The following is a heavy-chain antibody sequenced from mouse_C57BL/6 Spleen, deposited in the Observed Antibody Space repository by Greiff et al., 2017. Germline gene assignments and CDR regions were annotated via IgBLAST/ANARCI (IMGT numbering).Heavy chain of an antibody. D-gene: IGHD2-12*01. CDR3: ARETYYSHYYAMDY. CDR1: GFTFSSYA. V-gene: IGHV5-4*01. Sequence: EVQLVESGGGLVKPGGSLKLSCAASGFTFSSYAMSWVRQTPEKRLEWVATISDGGSYTYYPDNVKGRFTISRDNAKNNLYLQMSHLKSEDTAMYYCARETYYSHYYAMDYWGQGTSVTVSA. J-gene: IGHJ4*01. CDR2: ISDGGSYT.